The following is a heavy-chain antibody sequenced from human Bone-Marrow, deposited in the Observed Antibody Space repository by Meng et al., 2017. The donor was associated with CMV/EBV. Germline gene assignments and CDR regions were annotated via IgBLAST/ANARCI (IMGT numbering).Heavy chain of an antibody. CDR1: GFTFSSYS. CDR3: ARDLDSYDSSAYYET. D-gene: IGHD3-22*01. V-gene: IGHV3-48*04. J-gene: IGHJ5*02. CDR2: ISSSSSTI. Sequence: GESLKISCAASGFTFSSYSMNWVRQAPGKGLEWVSYISSSSSTIYYADSVKGRFTISRDNAKNSLYLQMNSLRAEDTAVYYCARDLDSYDSSAYYETWGQGTLVTVSS.